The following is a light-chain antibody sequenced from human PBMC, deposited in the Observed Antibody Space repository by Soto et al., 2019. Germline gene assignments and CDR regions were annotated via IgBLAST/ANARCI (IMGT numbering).Light chain of an antibody. CDR2: NVS. J-gene: IGKJ5*01. CDR1: QSLVYSHGNTY. Sequence: DAVMTQSPLSLPVTLGQPASISCRSSQSLVYSHGNTYLNWFQQRPGQSPRRLIYNVSNWDSGVPDRFSGSGSGTHSTLQINSVGAEDFGTYYCMQGSHWPPITFGQVTRLEIK. V-gene: IGKV2D-30*01. CDR3: MQGSHWPPIT.